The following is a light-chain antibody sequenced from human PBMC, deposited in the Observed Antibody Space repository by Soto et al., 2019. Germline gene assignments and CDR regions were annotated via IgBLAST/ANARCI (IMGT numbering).Light chain of an antibody. CDR2: AAS. CDR3: QQTYSTLPFT. V-gene: IGKV1-39*01. J-gene: IGKJ5*01. CDR1: QSISTY. Sequence: DLQMTQSPSSLSASVGDRVTIACRASQSISTYLNWYQHKPGNAPKLLIYAASILQTGVPSIFSGSGSGTLFTITISSTQPADFATYYCQQTYSTLPFTFGQGTRLDIK.